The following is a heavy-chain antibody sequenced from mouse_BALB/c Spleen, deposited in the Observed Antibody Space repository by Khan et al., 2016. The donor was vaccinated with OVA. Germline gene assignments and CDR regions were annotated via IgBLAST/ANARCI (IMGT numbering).Heavy chain of an antibody. J-gene: IGHJ3*01. Sequence: QVQLQQSGAELVKPGTSVKLSCKTSGYTFPSYWIQWVKQRPGQGLGWIGQIFPGTGTTYYNENFKDKATLTVDTSSNSAYMQLTSLTSEDSAVYCGARGYFGNYEFVYWGQGTLVTVSP. CDR2: IFPGTGTT. CDR3: ARGYFGNYEFVY. CDR1: GYTFPSYW. V-gene: IGHV1S132*01. D-gene: IGHD2-1*01.